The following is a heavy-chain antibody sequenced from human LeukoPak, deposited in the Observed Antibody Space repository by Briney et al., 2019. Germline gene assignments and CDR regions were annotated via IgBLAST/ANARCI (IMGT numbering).Heavy chain of an antibody. CDR3: ARGRGGIYDAFDI. D-gene: IGHD1-26*01. V-gene: IGHV1-2*02. J-gene: IGHJ3*02. CDR2: INPNSGGT. CDR1: GYTFTGYY. Sequence: ASVEVSCKASGYTFTGYYMHWVRQAPGQGLEWMGWINPNSGGTNYAQKFQGRVTMTRDTSISTAYMEPSRLRSDDTAVYYCARGRGGIYDAFDIWGQGTMVTVSS.